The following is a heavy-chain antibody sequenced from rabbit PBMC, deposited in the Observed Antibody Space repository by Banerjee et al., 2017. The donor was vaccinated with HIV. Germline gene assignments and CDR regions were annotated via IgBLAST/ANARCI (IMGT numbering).Heavy chain of an antibody. CDR3: ARDPYEYSYDDYPEYYFNL. CDR1: GFSFSSSYW. Sequence: QSLEESGGDLVKPGASLTLTCTASGFSFSSSYWICWVRQAPGKGLEWIACISGGSDGKSYYASWAKGRFTISKTSSTTVTLQMTSLSVADTATYFCARDPYEYSYDDYPEYYFNLWGPGTLVTVS. D-gene: IGHD2-1*01. CDR2: ISGGSDGKS. V-gene: IGHV1S40*01. J-gene: IGHJ4*01.